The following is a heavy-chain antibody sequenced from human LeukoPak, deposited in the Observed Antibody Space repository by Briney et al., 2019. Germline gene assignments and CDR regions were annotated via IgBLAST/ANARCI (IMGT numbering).Heavy chain of an antibody. CDR2: IYSGGST. J-gene: IGHJ4*02. Sequence: PGGSLRLSCAASGFTVSSNYMSWVCQAPGKGLEWVSIIYSGGSTYYADSVRGRFTISRDNSKNTLYLLMNSLRAEDTAVYYCATSGWWGYFDYWGQGTLVTVSS. CDR1: GFTVSSNY. V-gene: IGHV3-66*01. D-gene: IGHD6-19*01. CDR3: ATSGWWGYFDY.